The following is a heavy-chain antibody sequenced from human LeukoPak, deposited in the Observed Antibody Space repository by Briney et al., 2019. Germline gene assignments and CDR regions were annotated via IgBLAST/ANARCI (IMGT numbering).Heavy chain of an antibody. CDR2: INPSGGST. D-gene: IGHD4-11*01. J-gene: IGHJ5*02. V-gene: IGHV1-46*01. CDR3: ARVAYSNLPPYNRFDP. Sequence: ASVKVSCKASGYTFTSYYMHWVRQAPGQGLEWMGIINPSGGSTSYAQKFQGRVTMTRDTSTSTAYMELSSLRSEDTAVYYCARVAYSNLPPYNRFDPWGQGTLVTVSS. CDR1: GYTFTSYY.